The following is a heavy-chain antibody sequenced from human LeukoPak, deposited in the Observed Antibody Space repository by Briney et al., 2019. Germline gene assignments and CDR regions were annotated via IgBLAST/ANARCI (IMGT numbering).Heavy chain of an antibody. V-gene: IGHV1-2*02. CDR3: ASPPLSSAMYYAH. CDR1: GYNFSGHY. CDR2: IKPSNGDT. Sequence: GALVKVSCKASGYNFSGHYMYWVRQAPGQGLEWMGWIKPSNGDTKYAQNFQGRVTMTRDTSISTAYMELSSLRSDDTAVYYCASPPLSSAMYYAHWGQGTLVTVSS. D-gene: IGHD1-26*01. J-gene: IGHJ4*02.